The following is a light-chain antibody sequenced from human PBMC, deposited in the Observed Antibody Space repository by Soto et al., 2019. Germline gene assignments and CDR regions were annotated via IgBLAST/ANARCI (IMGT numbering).Light chain of an antibody. V-gene: IGKV1-5*01. CDR1: QSIRTW. CDR2: DAS. Sequence: DVQMTQSPSTLAASVGDRVTITCRASQSIRTWVAWYQQKPGQAPNLLIYDASTLESGVPSRFSGSGSGTEFTLTINSLQPEDFATYYCQQYNVYSWTFGQGTKLDIK. CDR3: QQYNVYSWT. J-gene: IGKJ1*01.